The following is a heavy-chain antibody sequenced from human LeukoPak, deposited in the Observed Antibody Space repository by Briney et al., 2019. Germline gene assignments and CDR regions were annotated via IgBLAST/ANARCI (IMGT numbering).Heavy chain of an antibody. CDR3: ARGSGWLDT. CDR1: GASISTYY. CDR2: IYYSGSA. D-gene: IGHD3-3*01. Sequence: SETLSLTCAVSGASISTYYWGWIRQPPGKGLEWIGYIYYSGSANYNPSLNSRVTISLDTSKNNFSLKLTSVTAADTAVYYCARGSGWLDTWGQGTLVTVSS. V-gene: IGHV4-59*01. J-gene: IGHJ5*02.